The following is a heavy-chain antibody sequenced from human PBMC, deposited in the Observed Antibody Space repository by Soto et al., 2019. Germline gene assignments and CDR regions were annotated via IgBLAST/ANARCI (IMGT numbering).Heavy chain of an antibody. CDR2: ISGSGNIT. CDR1: GFTFSSHE. Sequence: RRLSCAASGFTFSSHEMNWVRQAPGKGLEWISYISGSGNITYYADSVKGRFTISRDNAQKPLYLQMNSLRVEDTAVYYCARGGVYWGQGTLVTVSS. D-gene: IGHD2-8*01. J-gene: IGHJ4*02. V-gene: IGHV3-48*03. CDR3: ARGGVY.